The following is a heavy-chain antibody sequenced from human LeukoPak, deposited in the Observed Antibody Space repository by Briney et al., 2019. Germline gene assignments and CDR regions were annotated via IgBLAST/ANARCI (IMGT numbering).Heavy chain of an antibody. Sequence: GGSLRLSCTGSGFIFGDYAMNWVRQAPGKGLEWVGVIRSKAYGGTAEYAASVEGRFTISRDDSKSIAYLQMSSLKTEDTAVYYCTSDEGEDTSYWGQGTLVTVSS. CDR1: GFIFGDYA. CDR2: IRSKAYGGTA. CDR3: TSDEGEDTSY. D-gene: IGHD1-26*01. J-gene: IGHJ4*02. V-gene: IGHV3-49*04.